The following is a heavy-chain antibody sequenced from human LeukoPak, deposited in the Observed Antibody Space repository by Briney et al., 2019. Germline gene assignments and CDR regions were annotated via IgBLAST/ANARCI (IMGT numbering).Heavy chain of an antibody. CDR1: GFTFSSYS. D-gene: IGHD4-17*01. V-gene: IGHV3-21*01. J-gene: IGHJ5*02. CDR3: ARGETVTTRWFDP. Sequence: PGGSLRLSCAASGFTFSSYSMNWVRQAPGKGLEWVSSISSSSSYIYYADSVKGRFTISRDNAKNSLYLQMNSLRAEDTAVYYCARGETVTTRWFDPWGQGTLVTVSS. CDR2: ISSSSSYI.